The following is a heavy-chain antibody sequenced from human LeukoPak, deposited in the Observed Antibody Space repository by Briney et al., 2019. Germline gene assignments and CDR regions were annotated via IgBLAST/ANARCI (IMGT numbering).Heavy chain of an antibody. V-gene: IGHV4-59*12. CDR2: VYYSGRT. Sequence: SETLSLTCTVSGGSISTYYWNWIRQPPGKGLEWIGYVYYSGRTNYNPSLKSRVTISVDTSKNQFSLKLSSVTAADTAVYFCARDRTYSFGSGSYRDYYYMDVWGKGTTVTISS. CDR1: GGSISTYY. J-gene: IGHJ6*03. CDR3: ARDRTYSFGSGSYRDYYYMDV. D-gene: IGHD3-10*01.